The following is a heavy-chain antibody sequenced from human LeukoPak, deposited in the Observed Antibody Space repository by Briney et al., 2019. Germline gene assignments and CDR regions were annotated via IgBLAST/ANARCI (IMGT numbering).Heavy chain of an antibody. D-gene: IGHD3-10*01. V-gene: IGHV3-74*01. J-gene: IGHJ4*02. CDR1: GFTFSSYW. CDR2: INTDGSST. Sequence: QPGGSLRLSCVVSGFTFSSYWMHWVRQALGKGLVWVSRINTDGSSTKYADSVKGRFSISRDNAKNTLYLQMDSLRAEDTAVYYCARAQLYYHGSGSYYTPTDYWGQGTLVAGSS. CDR3: ARAQLYYHGSGSYYTPTDY.